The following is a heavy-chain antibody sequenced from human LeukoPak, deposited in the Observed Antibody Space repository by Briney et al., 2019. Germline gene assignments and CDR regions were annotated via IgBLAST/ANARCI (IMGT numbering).Heavy chain of an antibody. D-gene: IGHD2-2*01. J-gene: IGHJ4*02. Sequence: GGSLRLSCAASGFTFSSYSMNWVRQAPGKGLEWVSYISSSSSTIYYADSVKGRFTISRDNAKNSLYLQMNSLRAEDTAVYYCARATGYCSSTSCSLYYFDYWGQGTLVTVSP. CDR1: GFTFSSYS. CDR3: ARATGYCSSTSCSLYYFDY. V-gene: IGHV3-48*01. CDR2: ISSSSSTI.